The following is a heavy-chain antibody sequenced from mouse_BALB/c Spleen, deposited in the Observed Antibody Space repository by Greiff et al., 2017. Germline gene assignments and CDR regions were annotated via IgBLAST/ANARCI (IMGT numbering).Heavy chain of an antibody. CDR1: GFTFSSYG. D-gene: IGHD1-2*01. CDR3: AREGITTATTWFAD. Sequence: EVQLVESGGGLVQPGGSLKLSCAASGFTFSSYGMSWVRQTPDKRLELVATINSNGGSTYYPDSVKGRFTISRDNAKNTLYLQMSSLKSEDTAMYYCAREGITTATTWFADWGQGTLVTVSA. J-gene: IGHJ3*01. CDR2: INSNGGST. V-gene: IGHV5-6-3*01.